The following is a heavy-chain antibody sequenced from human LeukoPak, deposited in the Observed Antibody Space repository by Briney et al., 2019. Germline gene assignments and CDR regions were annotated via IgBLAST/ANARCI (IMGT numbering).Heavy chain of an antibody. CDR3: AKGKDSSGTWDYFDY. CDR1: VLSFSRYG. Sequence: GGTLRLFCAASVLSFSRYGMTWVRHAPAKGLECVSGHTGSCCRTYYTDSVKGRFTIFRDSSNNTLNLQMNSLRAEDTAVYYCAKGKDSSGTWDYFDYWGQGTLVTVSS. J-gene: IGHJ4*02. V-gene: IGHV3-23*01. D-gene: IGHD6-19*01. CDR2: HTGSCCRT.